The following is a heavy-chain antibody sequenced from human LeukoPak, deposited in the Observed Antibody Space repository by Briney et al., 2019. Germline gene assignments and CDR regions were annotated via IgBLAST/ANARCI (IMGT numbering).Heavy chain of an antibody. CDR3: ASTYYYDSSGFEFDAFDV. CDR1: GYXFTSYW. CDR2: IYPGDSDA. J-gene: IGHJ3*01. D-gene: IGHD3-22*01. V-gene: IGHV5-51*01. Sequence: GESLKISCKASGYXFTSYWIGWVRQMPGKGLEWMGIIYPGDSDARYSPSFQGQVTISADKSISTVHLQWSSLQASDTAMYYCASTYYYDSSGFEFDAFDVWGQGTMVTVSS.